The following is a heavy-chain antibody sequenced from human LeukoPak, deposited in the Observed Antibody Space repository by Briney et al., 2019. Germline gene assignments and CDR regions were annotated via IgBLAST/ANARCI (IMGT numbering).Heavy chain of an antibody. CDR3: ARGIWFGELSRGRFDP. D-gene: IGHD3-10*01. Sequence: ASVKVSCKASGYTFTGYFMHWVRQAPGQGLDWMGWINPNSGGTNYAQKFQGRVTMTRDTSISTAYMELSRLRSDDTAVYYCARGIWFGELSRGRFDPWGQGTLVTVPS. CDR1: GYTFTGYF. J-gene: IGHJ5*02. CDR2: INPNSGGT. V-gene: IGHV1-2*02.